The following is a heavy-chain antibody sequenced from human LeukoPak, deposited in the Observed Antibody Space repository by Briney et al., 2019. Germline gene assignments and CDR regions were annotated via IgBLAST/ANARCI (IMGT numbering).Heavy chain of an antibody. J-gene: IGHJ6*03. CDR1: GASISGYY. CDR2: IHSSGST. D-gene: IGHD2/OR15-2a*01. Sequence: SETLSLTCNVSGASISGYYWSWLWQPAAKGLEWIGRIHSSGSTDYNPSLKSRVTMSVDTSKNQFSLRLSSVTAADTAVYFCARERDFGPFYFYYYMDVWGKGTTVTISS. CDR3: ARERDFGPFYFYYYMDV. V-gene: IGHV4-4*07.